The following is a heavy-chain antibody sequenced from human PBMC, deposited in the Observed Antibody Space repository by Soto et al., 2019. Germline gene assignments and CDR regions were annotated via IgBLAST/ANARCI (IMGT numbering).Heavy chain of an antibody. CDR3: ARDGMIVVVITRYYYGMDV. CDR2: INPYNGNT. V-gene: IGHV1-18*04. J-gene: IGHJ6*02. CDR1: GYTFTVYY. Sequence: ASVKVSCKASGYTFTVYYMHGVRQSPVQWLEWMGWINPYNGNTNYAQKLQGRVTMTTDTSTSTAYMELRSLRSDDTAVYYCARDGMIVVVITRYYYGMDVWGQGTTVTVSS. D-gene: IGHD3-22*01.